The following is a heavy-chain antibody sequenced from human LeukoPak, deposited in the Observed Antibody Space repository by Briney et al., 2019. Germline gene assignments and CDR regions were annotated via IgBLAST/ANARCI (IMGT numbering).Heavy chain of an antibody. Sequence: GGSLRLSCAPSGFTFSSYWMSWVRQAPGKGLEWVANIKQDGSEKYYVDSVKGRFTISRDNAKNSLYLQMNSLRAEDTAVYYCARLDSASSRGDAFHIWGRGTLVTVSS. J-gene: IGHJ3*02. V-gene: IGHV3-7*01. CDR1: GFTFSSYW. D-gene: IGHD1-26*01. CDR3: ARLDSASSRGDAFHI. CDR2: IKQDGSEK.